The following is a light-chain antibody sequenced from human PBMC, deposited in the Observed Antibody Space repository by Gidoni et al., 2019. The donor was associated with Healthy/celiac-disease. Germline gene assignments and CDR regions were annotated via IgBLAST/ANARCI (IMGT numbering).Light chain of an antibody. CDR3: QQYDNLPRT. V-gene: IGKV1-33*01. CDR2: DAS. J-gene: IGKJ2*01. CDR1: QDISNY. Sequence: DIQMTQSPSSLSASVGDRVTITCQVSQDISNYLNWYQQKPGKAPKPLIYDASNLETGVPSRFSGSGSGTDFTFTISSLQPEDIATYYCQQYDNLPRTFGQGTKLEIK.